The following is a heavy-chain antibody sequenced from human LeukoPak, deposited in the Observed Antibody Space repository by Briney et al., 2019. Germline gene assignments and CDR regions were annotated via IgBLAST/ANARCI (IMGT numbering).Heavy chain of an antibody. CDR1: GFIFSSYS. J-gene: IGHJ4*02. D-gene: IGHD6-13*01. CDR3: ARGLPYIAAAAYFDY. CDR2: ISSSSGTI. Sequence: GGSLRLSCVGSGFIFSSYSMNWVRQAPGKGLEWISYISSSSGTIYYADSVKGRFTISRDNSKNTLYLQMNSLRAEDTAVYYCARGLPYIAAAAYFDYWGQGTLVTVSS. V-gene: IGHV3-48*01.